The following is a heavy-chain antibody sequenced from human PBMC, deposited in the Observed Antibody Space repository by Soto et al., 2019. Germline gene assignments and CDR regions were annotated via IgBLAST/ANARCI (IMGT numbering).Heavy chain of an antibody. CDR3: AAGEASSRNLAPYYLDF. V-gene: IGHV4-59*01. Sequence: SETLSLTCTVSGGSMRNYFWTWIRQPPGKGLEWIGYIHYSGTTSFFPSYNPSLRSRVTTSEDTSKNQFSLKLLSVTTADTAVYFCAAGEASSRNLAPYYLDFWGQGTLVTVSS. CDR2: IHYSGTT. J-gene: IGHJ4*02. D-gene: IGHD6-13*01. CDR1: GGSMRNYF.